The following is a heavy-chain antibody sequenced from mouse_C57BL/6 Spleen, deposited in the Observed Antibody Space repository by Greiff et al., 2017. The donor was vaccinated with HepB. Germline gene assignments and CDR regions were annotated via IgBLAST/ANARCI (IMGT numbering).Heavy chain of an antibody. CDR1: GYTFTSYW. J-gene: IGHJ3*01. Sequence: QVQLQQPGAELVRPGSSVKLSCQASGYTFTSYWMDWVKQRPGQGLEWIGNIYPSDSETHYNQKFKDKATLTVDKSSSTAYMQLSSLTSEDSAVYYCARESYYGSSYGFAYWGQGTLVTVSA. V-gene: IGHV1-61*01. D-gene: IGHD1-1*01. CDR2: IYPSDSET. CDR3: ARESYYGSSYGFAY.